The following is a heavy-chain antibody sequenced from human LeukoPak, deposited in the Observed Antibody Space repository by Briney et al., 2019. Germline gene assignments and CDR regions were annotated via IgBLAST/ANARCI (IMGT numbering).Heavy chain of an antibody. CDR3: ARVASIAAAGYDAFDI. CDR1: GFTFSDYY. CDR2: IYSGGST. Sequence: GGSLRLSCAASGFTFSDYYMSWVRQAPGKGLEWVSVIYSGGSTYYADSVKGRFTISRDNSKNTLYLQMNSLRAEDTAVYYCARVASIAAAGYDAFDIWGQGTMVTVSS. V-gene: IGHV3-53*01. D-gene: IGHD6-13*01. J-gene: IGHJ3*02.